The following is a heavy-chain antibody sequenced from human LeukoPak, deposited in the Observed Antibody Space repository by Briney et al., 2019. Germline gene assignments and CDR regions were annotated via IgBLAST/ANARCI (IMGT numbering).Heavy chain of an antibody. CDR1: GFTFSNYG. Sequence: GGSLRLSCAASGFTFSNYGMHWVRQAPGKGLEWVAVIWYDGNKKDYVDSVEGRFTISRDNSKDTLFLQMNSLRAEDTAVYYCARGDGGFDSWGQGTLVTVSS. CDR3: ARGDGGFDS. J-gene: IGHJ5*01. CDR2: IWYDGNKK. V-gene: IGHV3-33*01. D-gene: IGHD3-3*01.